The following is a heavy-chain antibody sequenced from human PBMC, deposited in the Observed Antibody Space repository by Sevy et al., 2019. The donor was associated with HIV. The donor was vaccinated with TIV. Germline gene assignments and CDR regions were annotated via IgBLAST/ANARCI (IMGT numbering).Heavy chain of an antibody. CDR2: IYYSGST. D-gene: IGHD6-13*01. Sequence: SETLSLTCTVSGGSISSSSYYWGWIRQRPGKGLEWIGSIYYSGSTYYNPSLKSRVTMSVDTSKNQFSMKLSSVTAADTAVYYSASGLGYSSSHSDYWGQGTLVTVSS. CDR1: GGSISSSSYY. J-gene: IGHJ4*02. CDR3: ASGLGYSSSHSDY. V-gene: IGHV4-39*01.